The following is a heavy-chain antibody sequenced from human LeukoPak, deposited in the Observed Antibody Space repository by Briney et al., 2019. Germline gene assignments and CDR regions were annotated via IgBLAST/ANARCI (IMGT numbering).Heavy chain of an antibody. Sequence: PGGSLRLSCAASGFTFSSYAMSWVRQAPGKGLEWVSAISGSGGSTYYADSVKGRLTIPRDNSKNTLYLQMNSLRAEDTAVYYCAKVFGYSYGYGYWGQGTLVTVSS. CDR2: ISGSGGST. J-gene: IGHJ4*02. D-gene: IGHD5-18*01. V-gene: IGHV3-23*01. CDR3: AKVFGYSYGYGY. CDR1: GFTFSSYA.